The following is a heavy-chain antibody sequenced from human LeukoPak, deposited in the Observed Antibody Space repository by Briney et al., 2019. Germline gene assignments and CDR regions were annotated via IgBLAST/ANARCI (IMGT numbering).Heavy chain of an antibody. Sequence: ASVKVSCKASVYTFTSYDINWVRQATGQGLEWMGWMNPNSGNTNYAQKLQGRVTMTTDTSTSTAYMELRSLRSDDTAVYYCARDLPHPIVATTYYFDYWGQGTLVTVSS. CDR2: MNPNSGNT. V-gene: IGHV1-18*01. D-gene: IGHD5-12*01. CDR1: VYTFTSYD. CDR3: ARDLPHPIVATTYYFDY. J-gene: IGHJ4*02.